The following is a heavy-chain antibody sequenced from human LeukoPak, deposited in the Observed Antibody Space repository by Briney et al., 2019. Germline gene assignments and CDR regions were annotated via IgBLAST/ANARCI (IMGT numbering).Heavy chain of an antibody. CDR1: GGSFSGYY. Sequence: SETLSLTCAVYGGSFSGYYWSWIRQPPGKGLEWIGEINHSGSTNYNPSLKSRVTISVDTSKNQFSLKLSSVTAADTAVYYCARGPYYYDSSGYPYDYWGQGTLVTVPS. D-gene: IGHD3-22*01. CDR2: INHSGST. V-gene: IGHV4-34*01. CDR3: ARGPYYYDSSGYPYDY. J-gene: IGHJ4*02.